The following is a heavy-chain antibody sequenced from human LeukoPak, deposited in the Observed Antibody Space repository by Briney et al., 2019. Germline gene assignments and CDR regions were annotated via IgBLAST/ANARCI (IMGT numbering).Heavy chain of an antibody. CDR3: ARENCGGDCYSSYYYYYGMDV. CDR1: GFTFSSYA. V-gene: IGHV3-30-3*01. D-gene: IGHD2-21*02. CDR2: ISYDGSNK. Sequence: PGGSLRLSCAASGFTFSSYAMHWVRQAPGKGLEWVAVISYDGSNKYYADSVEGRFTISRDNSKNTLYLQMNSLRAEDTAVYYCARENCGGDCYSSYYYYYGMDVWGQGTTVTVSS. J-gene: IGHJ6*02.